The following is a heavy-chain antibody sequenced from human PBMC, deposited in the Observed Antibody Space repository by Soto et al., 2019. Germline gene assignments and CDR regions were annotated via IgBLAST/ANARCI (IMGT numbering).Heavy chain of an antibody. CDR2: ISVFNGNT. J-gene: IGHJ4*02. D-gene: IGHD4-17*01. Sequence: QVHLVQSGAELRKPGASLKVSCKASGYTFSNYRITWVRQAPGQGLEWIGWISVFNGNTDYEEKFQDRVSMTTDTSTATAYMELRSLRSNDTAVYYCARVEYGDLVYVDYWGQGTLVIVSS. CDR3: ARVEYGDLVYVDY. V-gene: IGHV1-18*01. CDR1: GYTFSNYR.